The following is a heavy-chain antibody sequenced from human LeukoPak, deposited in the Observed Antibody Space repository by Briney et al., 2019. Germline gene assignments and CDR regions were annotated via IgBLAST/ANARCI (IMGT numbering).Heavy chain of an antibody. Sequence: GGSLRLSCAASGFTFSSYWMSWVRQAAGKGPEWVANIKQDGREKYHVDSVKGRFTISRDNAKNSLYLQMNSLRAEDTAVYYCARSGGIAAAGTMYWGQGTLVTVSS. CDR3: ARSGGIAAAGTMY. J-gene: IGHJ4*02. CDR1: GFTFSSYW. D-gene: IGHD6-13*01. V-gene: IGHV3-7*01. CDR2: IKQDGREK.